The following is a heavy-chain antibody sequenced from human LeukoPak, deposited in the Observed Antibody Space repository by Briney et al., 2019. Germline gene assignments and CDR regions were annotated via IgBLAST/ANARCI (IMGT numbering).Heavy chain of an antibody. J-gene: IGHJ4*02. CDR2: ISYDGSNK. D-gene: IGHD1-26*01. CDR3: AKDSPSGSYSNGVDY. CDR1: GFTFSSYG. Sequence: GRSLRLSCAASGFTFSSYGMHWVRQAPGKGPEWVAVISYDGSNKYYGDSVKGRFTISRDNSKNTLYLQMNSLRAEDTAVYYCAKDSPSGSYSNGVDYWGQGTLVTVSS. V-gene: IGHV3-30*18.